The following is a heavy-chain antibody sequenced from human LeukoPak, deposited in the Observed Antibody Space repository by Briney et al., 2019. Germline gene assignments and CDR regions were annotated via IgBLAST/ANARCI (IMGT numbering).Heavy chain of an antibody. V-gene: IGHV1-2*02. Sequence: ASVKVSCKASGYTXTDYYIHWVRQAPGQGLEWMGWIDPNSGGTNYAQKFLGSVTMTGDTSINTAFMELSRLRSDDTAIYYCARGRGTTMVRGVITNYFDLWGRGSLVTVSS. J-gene: IGHJ2*01. CDR1: GYTXTDYY. CDR2: IDPNSGGT. CDR3: ARGRGTTMVRGVITNYFDL. D-gene: IGHD3-10*01.